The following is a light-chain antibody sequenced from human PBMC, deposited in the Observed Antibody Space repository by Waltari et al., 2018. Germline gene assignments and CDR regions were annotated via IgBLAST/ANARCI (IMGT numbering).Light chain of an antibody. Sequence: EIVMTQSPDTLSVSPGERATLSCRASQSVSNRLAWYQQKPGQPPRRLIYDVSTRATGVPGRFSGSGSATEFTLTISSLQSEDFAVYYCQQYNSWPPAFTFGQGTKLEIK. J-gene: IGKJ2*01. V-gene: IGKV3-15*01. CDR3: QQYNSWPPAFT. CDR2: DVS. CDR1: QSVSNR.